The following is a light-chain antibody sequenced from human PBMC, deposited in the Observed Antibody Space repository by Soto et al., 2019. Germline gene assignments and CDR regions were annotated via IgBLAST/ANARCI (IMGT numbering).Light chain of an antibody. CDR1: QSISTY. J-gene: IGKJ2*01. Sequence: DIQMTQSPSSLSASVGDRVTITCRASQSISTYLNWYQQKPGTAPKLLIYGASSLQSGVPSRFRGSGSGTDFTLTISSLQREDFATYYCQQSHRATYTFGQGTRLEIK. CDR3: QQSHRATYT. V-gene: IGKV1-39*01. CDR2: GAS.